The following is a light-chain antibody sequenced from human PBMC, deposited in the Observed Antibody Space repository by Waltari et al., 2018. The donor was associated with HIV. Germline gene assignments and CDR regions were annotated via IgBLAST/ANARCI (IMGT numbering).Light chain of an antibody. CDR1: KLWGNY. V-gene: IGLV3-1*01. CDR3: QAWDSFTGL. Sequence: SFELTQPPSVSVSPGQTARITCSGDKLWGNYVSWYQQRPGQSPVLIIYQDTKRPSGIPERFSGSNSGNTVTLTISGTQALDEADYYCQAWDSFTGLFGGGTKLTVL. CDR2: QDT. J-gene: IGLJ2*01.